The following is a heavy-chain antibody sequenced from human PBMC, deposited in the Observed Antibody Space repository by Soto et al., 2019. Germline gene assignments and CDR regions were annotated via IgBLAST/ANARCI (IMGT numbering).Heavy chain of an antibody. D-gene: IGHD2-15*01. CDR2: INSDGTST. CDR1: GFTFSNHW. Sequence: GGSLRLSCAASGFTFSNHWMHWVRQAPGKGLVWVSRINSDGTSTSYADSVKGRFTISRDNAKNTLYLQMNSLRAEDTSVYYCAREDSGRWPLNFYNGMDVWGQGTTVTVSS. J-gene: IGHJ6*02. V-gene: IGHV3-74*01. CDR3: AREDSGRWPLNFYNGMDV.